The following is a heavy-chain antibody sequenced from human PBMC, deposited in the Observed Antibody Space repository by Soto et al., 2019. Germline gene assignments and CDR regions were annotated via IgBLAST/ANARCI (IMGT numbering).Heavy chain of an antibody. D-gene: IGHD2-2*01. V-gene: IGHV3-7*05. J-gene: IGHJ6*02. CDR1: GFTFSSYW. Sequence: GGSLRLSCAASGFTFSSYWMSWVRQAPGKGLEWVANIKQDGSEKYYVDSVKGRFTISRDNAKNSLYLQMNSLRAEDTAVYYCARASVGYCSSTSCYGYYYYGMDVWGQGTTVTVSS. CDR3: ARASVGYCSSTSCYGYYYYGMDV. CDR2: IKQDGSEK.